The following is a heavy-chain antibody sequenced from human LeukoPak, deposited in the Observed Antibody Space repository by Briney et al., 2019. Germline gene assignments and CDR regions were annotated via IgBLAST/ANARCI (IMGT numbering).Heavy chain of an antibody. J-gene: IGHJ4*02. D-gene: IGHD3-3*01. CDR1: GYTFTGYY. CDR3: ARDKRGYYDFWSGYPTPLDY. Sequence: ASVKVSCKASGYTFTGYYMHWVRQAPGQGLEWMGWINPNSGGTNYAQKFQGRVTMTRDTSISTAYMELSRLRSDDTAVYYCARDKRGYYDFWSGYPTPLDYWGQGTLVTVSS. CDR2: INPNSGGT. V-gene: IGHV1-2*02.